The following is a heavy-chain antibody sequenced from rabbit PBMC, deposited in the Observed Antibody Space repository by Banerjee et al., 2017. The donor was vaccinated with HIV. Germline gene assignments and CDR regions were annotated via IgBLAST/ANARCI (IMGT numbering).Heavy chain of an antibody. CDR1: GFDISSYN. CDR3: ARDRGYAGYAGYGYALYYFDL. V-gene: IGHV1S25*01. Sequence: QEQLKETGGGLVQPGGSLTLSCKASGFDISSYNMQWVRQSPGKGLESIGFINTGGSAYYASWAKGRLTISKTSSTTVTLQMTSLTAADTATYFCARDRGYAGYAGYGYALYYFDLWGPGTLVTVS. J-gene: IGHJ4*01. CDR2: INTGGSA. D-gene: IGHD6-1*01.